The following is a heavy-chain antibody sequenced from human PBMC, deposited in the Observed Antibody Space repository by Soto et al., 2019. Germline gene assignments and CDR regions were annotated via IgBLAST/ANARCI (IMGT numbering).Heavy chain of an antibody. CDR1: GFTFSRNG. Sequence: PGGPLSLSCAASGFTFSRNGMHWVRQAPGKGLEWVAVISYDGSNKYYADSVKGRFTISRDNSKNTLYLQMNSLRAEDTAVYYCAKRGGYYDGAAFDIWGQGTMVTVSS. CDR3: AKRGGYYDGAAFDI. J-gene: IGHJ3*02. D-gene: IGHD3-3*01. CDR2: ISYDGSNK. V-gene: IGHV3-30*18.